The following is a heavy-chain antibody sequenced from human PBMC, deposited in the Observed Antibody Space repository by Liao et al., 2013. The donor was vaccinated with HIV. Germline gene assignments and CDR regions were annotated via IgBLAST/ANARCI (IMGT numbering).Heavy chain of an antibody. J-gene: IGHJ5*02. V-gene: IGHV4-4*07. CDR1: GGSISGYY. Sequence: QVHLQESGPGLLKPSETLSLTCTVSGGSISGYYWSWIRQPAGKGLEWIGRMYISGSSDYSPSLRSRVTMSVDPSKNQFSLRLKSVTAADTAVYYCARDVTIFGVVGWFDPWGQGTLVTVSS. CDR3: ARDVTIFGVVGWFDP. D-gene: IGHD3-3*01. CDR2: MYISGSS.